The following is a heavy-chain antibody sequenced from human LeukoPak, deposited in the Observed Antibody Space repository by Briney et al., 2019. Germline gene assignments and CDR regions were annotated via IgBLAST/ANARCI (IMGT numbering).Heavy chain of an antibody. D-gene: IGHD3-22*01. CDR3: AKDSSGYEPDWYFDL. CDR2: ISSSSSYI. J-gene: IGHJ2*01. Sequence: GGSLRLSCAASGFTFSSYSMNWVRQAPGKGLEWVSSISSSSSYIYYADSVKGRFTLSRDNAKNSLYLQMNSLRTEDTALYYCAKDSSGYEPDWYFDLWGRGTLVTVSS. CDR1: GFTFSSYS. V-gene: IGHV3-21*04.